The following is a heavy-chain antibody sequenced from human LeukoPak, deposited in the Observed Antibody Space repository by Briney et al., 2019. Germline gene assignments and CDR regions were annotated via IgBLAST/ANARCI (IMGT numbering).Heavy chain of an antibody. J-gene: IGHJ4*02. CDR2: ISTNGRDT. CDR3: AREGYLTNTRNYVDY. V-gene: IGHV3-64*02. Sequence: PGGSLRLSCAASGFTFSTYAMHWVRQAPGKGLECVSAISTNGRDTHYADSVKGRFTISRDNSKNTLYLQMGSLRAEDMAVYYCAREGYLTNTRNYVDYWGQGTLVTVSS. D-gene: IGHD2-2*01. CDR1: GFTFSTYA.